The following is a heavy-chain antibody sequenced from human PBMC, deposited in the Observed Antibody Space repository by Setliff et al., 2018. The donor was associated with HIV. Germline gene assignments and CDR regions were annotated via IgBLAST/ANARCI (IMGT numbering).Heavy chain of an antibody. CDR3: ARVQVGGYNFYFDY. Sequence: PSETLSLTCAVSGGSVDSRDYYWGWIRQPPGKGLERIGNILYGGSTYYNPSLKSRVTISVDTSKNQFSLKLSAVTAADTAVYYCARVQVGGYNFYFDYWGQGTLVTVSS. CDR1: GGSVDSRDYY. CDR2: ILYGGST. J-gene: IGHJ4*02. D-gene: IGHD5-12*01. V-gene: IGHV4-39*01.